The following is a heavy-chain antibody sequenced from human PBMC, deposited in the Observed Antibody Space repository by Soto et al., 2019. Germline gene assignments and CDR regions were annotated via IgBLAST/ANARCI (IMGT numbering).Heavy chain of an antibody. D-gene: IGHD6-19*01. CDR1: GFAFSDYG. V-gene: IGHV3-30*03. Sequence: GGSLRLSSAASGFAFSDYGMHWVRQAPGKGLEWGAARSYEGRNKYYADSVQGRVTTSRYNSKNTGYLHMNSLRAEDTAVCFCATGWPAYSSGCFAFDIWGQGTMVTVSS. J-gene: IGHJ3*02. CDR3: ATGWPAYSSGCFAFDI. CDR2: RSYEGRNK.